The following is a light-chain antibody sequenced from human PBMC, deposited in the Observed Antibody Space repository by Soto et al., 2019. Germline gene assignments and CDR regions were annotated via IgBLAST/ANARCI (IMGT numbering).Light chain of an antibody. J-gene: IGLJ1*01. V-gene: IGLV1-44*01. CDR1: VSNIGSNT. CDR3: AAWDDSMNAYV. CDR2: SND. Sequence: QSVLTQPPSASGPPGQRVTISCSGSVSNIGSNTVNWYQHLPGTAPSFLIYSNDQRPSGVPDRVSGSKSGTSASLAISGLQSEDEADYYCAAWDDSMNAYVFGTGTKAPVL.